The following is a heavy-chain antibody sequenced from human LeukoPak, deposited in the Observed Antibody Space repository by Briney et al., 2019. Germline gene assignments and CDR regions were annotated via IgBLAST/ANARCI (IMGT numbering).Heavy chain of an antibody. Sequence: EASVKVSCKALGYTFTDHYFHWLRQAPGQGLEWMGWISAYNGNTNYAQKLQGRVTMTTDTSTSTAYMELRSLRSDDTAVYYCARASSWYYAYADYWGQGTLVTVSS. D-gene: IGHD6-13*01. CDR3: ARASSWYYAYADY. CDR2: ISAYNGNT. CDR1: GYTFTDHY. J-gene: IGHJ4*02. V-gene: IGHV1-18*04.